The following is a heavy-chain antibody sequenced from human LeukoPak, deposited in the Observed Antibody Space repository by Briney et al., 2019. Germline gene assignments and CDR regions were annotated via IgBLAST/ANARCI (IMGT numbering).Heavy chain of an antibody. CDR2: ISYSGTT. V-gene: IGHV4-39*07. CDR1: GGSISSRPYY. Sequence: SETLSLTCTVSGGSISSRPYYWGWVRQPPGKGLEWIGTISYSGTTYYSPSLKSRVTMSIDRSTNRFSLKLSSVTAADTAVYYCARYEGSYYELDAFDIWGQGTMVTVSS. CDR3: ARYEGSYYELDAFDI. D-gene: IGHD1-26*01. J-gene: IGHJ3*02.